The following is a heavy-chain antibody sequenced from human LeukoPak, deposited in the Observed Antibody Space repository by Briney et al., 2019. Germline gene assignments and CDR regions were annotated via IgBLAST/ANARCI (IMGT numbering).Heavy chain of an antibody. CDR3: ARDLNTGYYYYGMDV. CDR2: IYYSGST. D-gene: IGHD1-1*01. Sequence: NASETLSLTCTVSGGSISSYYWSWIRQPPGKGLEWIGYIYYSGSTNYNPSLKSRVTISVDTSKNQFSLKLSSVTAADTAVYYCARDLNTGYYYYGMDVWGQGTTVTVSS. V-gene: IGHV4-59*01. J-gene: IGHJ6*02. CDR1: GGSISSYY.